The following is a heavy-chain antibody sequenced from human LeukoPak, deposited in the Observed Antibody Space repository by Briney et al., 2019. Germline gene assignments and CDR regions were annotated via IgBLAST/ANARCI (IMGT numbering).Heavy chain of an antibody. CDR1: GGSISSGGYY. V-gene: IGHV4-61*08. Sequence: PSETLSLTCTVSGGSISSGGYYWSWIRQPPGKGLEWIGYIYYSGSTYYNPSLKSRVTISVDTSKNQFSLNLSSVTAADTAVYYCARDNGYNYGNYFDPWGQGTLVTVSS. D-gene: IGHD5-24*01. J-gene: IGHJ4*02. CDR2: IYYSGST. CDR3: ARDNGYNYGNYFDP.